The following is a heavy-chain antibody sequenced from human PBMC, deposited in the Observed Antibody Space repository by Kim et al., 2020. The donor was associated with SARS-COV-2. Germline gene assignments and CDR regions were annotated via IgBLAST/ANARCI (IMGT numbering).Heavy chain of an antibody. CDR1: GFTFSSYA. J-gene: IGHJ4*02. CDR2: ISGSGGST. V-gene: IGHV3-23*01. Sequence: GGSLRLSCAASGFTFSSYAMSWVRQAPGKGLEWVSAISGSGGSTYYADSVKGRFTISRDNSKNTLYLQMNSLRAEDTAVYYCAKESDYVYPGPGGPPDYWGQGTLVTVSS. CDR3: AKESDYVYPGPGGPPDY. D-gene: IGHD3-16*01.